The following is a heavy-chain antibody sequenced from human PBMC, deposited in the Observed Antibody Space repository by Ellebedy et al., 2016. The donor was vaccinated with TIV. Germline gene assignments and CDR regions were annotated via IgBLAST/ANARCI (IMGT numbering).Heavy chain of an antibody. CDR1: GFTFSSYA. J-gene: IGHJ4*02. CDR3: AKDRRGTIAVAGDY. Sequence: GESLKISCAASGFTFSSYAMTWVRQAPGKGLELVSSIIGSGDATHYSDSVKGRFSISRDNSRQTVYLQMNSLRAEDTAVYYCAKDRRGTIAVAGDYWGQGTLVTVSS. CDR2: IIGSGDAT. D-gene: IGHD6-19*01. V-gene: IGHV3-23*01.